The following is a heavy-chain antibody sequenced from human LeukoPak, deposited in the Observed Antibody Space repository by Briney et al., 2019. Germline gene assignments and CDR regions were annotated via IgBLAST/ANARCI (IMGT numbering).Heavy chain of an antibody. CDR1: GFTFSSYE. CDR2: ISSSGSTI. V-gene: IGHV3-48*03. J-gene: IGHJ3*02. CDR3: AKLPTYYYDSSGYRSGAFDI. Sequence: GRSLRLSCAASGFTFSSYEMNWVRQAPGKGLEWVSYISSSGSTIYYADSVKGRFTISRDNSKNTLYLQMNSLRAEDTAVYYCAKLPTYYYDSSGYRSGAFDIWGQGTMVTVSS. D-gene: IGHD3-22*01.